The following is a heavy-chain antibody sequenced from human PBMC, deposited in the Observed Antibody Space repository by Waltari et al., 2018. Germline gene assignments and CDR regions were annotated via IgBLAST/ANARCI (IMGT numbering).Heavy chain of an antibody. D-gene: IGHD3-10*01. J-gene: IGHJ6*02. V-gene: IGHV1-69*01. CDR1: GGTFSSYA. CDR3: ARWGYYGSGRTNKYYYYYGMDV. CDR2: SPIFGTA. Sequence: QVQLVQSGAEVKKPGSSVKVSCKASGGTFSSYATRWARPAPGQGLGWGGMSPIFGTANYAQKFQGRVTITADESTSTAYMELSSLRSEDTAVYYCARWGYYGSGRTNKYYYYYGMDVWGQGTTVTVSS.